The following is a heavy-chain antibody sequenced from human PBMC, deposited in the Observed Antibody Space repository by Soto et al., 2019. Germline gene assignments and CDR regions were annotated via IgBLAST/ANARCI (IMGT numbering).Heavy chain of an antibody. CDR3: ARSVFP. CDR2: IYYSGTT. J-gene: IGHJ5*02. CDR1: GGSFSSGGYY. V-gene: IGHV4-31*03. Sequence: QVQLQESGPGLVKPSQTLSLTCTVSGGSFSSGGYYWSWIRQHPGKGLEWIGYIYYSGTTYYNPSLXSXXTISLATSKNQFSLKLSSVTAADTAVYYCARSVFPWGQGTLVTVSS.